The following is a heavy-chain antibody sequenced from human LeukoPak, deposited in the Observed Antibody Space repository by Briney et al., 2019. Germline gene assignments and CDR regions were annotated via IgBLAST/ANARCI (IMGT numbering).Heavy chain of an antibody. V-gene: IGHV1-8*01. CDR1: GYTFTSYD. CDR3: ARGSRGRWSSSWYR. Sequence: ASVKVSCKASGYTFTSYDINWVRQATGQGLEWMGWMNPNSGNTGYAQKFQGRVTMTRNTSISTAYMELSSLRSEDTAVYHCARGSRGRWSSSWYRWGQGTLVTVSS. J-gene: IGHJ4*02. CDR2: MNPNSGNT. D-gene: IGHD6-13*01.